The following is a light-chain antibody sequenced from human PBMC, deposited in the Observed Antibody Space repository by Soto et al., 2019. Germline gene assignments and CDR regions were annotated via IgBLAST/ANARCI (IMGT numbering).Light chain of an antibody. CDR2: GSS. J-gene: IGKJ1*01. CDR1: QGVGSN. V-gene: IGKV3-15*01. CDR3: QQYDDWPRT. Sequence: ETVMTQSPATLSVSPGERATLSCRASQGVGSNLAWYQQRPGQAPRLLIFGSSTRATGIPDRFSGSGFGAEFTLTISSLQSEDSAVYYCQQYDDWPRTFGQGT.